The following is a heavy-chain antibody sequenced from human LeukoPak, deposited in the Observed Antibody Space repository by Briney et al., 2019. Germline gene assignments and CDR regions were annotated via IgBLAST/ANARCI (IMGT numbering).Heavy chain of an antibody. J-gene: IGHJ4*02. CDR1: GDSISINYN. V-gene: IGHV4-39*01. Sequence: SSETLSLTCTVSGDSISINYNWGWIRPPPGKGLEWTGSIFYSGATYYSPSLKSRVTISVDTSKNQFSLKLSSMTAADTAVYYCVRHRQWLLFPDYWGQGTLVTVSS. CDR2: IFYSGAT. CDR3: VRHRQWLLFPDY. D-gene: IGHD6-19*01.